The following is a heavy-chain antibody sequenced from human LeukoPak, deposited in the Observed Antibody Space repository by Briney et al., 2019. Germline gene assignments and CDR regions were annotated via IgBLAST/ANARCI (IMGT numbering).Heavy chain of an antibody. CDR3: ARVLRSSGSYHFDY. V-gene: IGHV4-30-2*01. Sequence: PSQTLSLTCTVSGGSISSGGYSWSWIRQPPGKGLEWIGYTYHNGNTYYNPSLKSRVTISVDMSKNQFSLNLRSVTAADTAVYYCARVLRSSGSYHFDYWGQGTLVTVSS. CDR2: TYHNGNT. D-gene: IGHD3-10*01. CDR1: GGSISSGGYS. J-gene: IGHJ4*02.